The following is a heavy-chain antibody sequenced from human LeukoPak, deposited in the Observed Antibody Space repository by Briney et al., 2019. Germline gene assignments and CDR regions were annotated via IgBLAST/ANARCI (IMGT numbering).Heavy chain of an antibody. CDR1: GFTFSSYG. Sequence: PGGSLRLSCAASGFTFSSYGMSWVRQAPGKGLEWVSAISGSGGSTYYADSVKGRFTISRDNSKNTLYLQMNSLRAEDTAVYYCASSGSYYVVEKSFLHWGQGTLVTVSS. CDR3: ASSGSYYVVEKSFLH. CDR2: ISGSGGST. V-gene: IGHV3-23*01. J-gene: IGHJ4*02. D-gene: IGHD1-26*01.